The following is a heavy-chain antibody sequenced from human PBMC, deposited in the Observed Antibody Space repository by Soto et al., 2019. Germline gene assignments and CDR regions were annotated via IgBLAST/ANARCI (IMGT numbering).Heavy chain of an antibody. D-gene: IGHD2-21*02. Sequence: QVQLVESGGGVVQPGRSLRLSCAASGFSFSSYGMHWARQAPGKGLEWVAVIWYDGDNKYYADSVRGRFTISRDNSKNTLYLQMNSLRAEDSAVYYCATDSAYWGCDCLPGWLDPWGQGTLVTVSS. CDR2: IWYDGDNK. CDR1: GFSFSSYG. J-gene: IGHJ5*02. V-gene: IGHV3-33*01. CDR3: ATDSAYWGCDCLPGWLDP.